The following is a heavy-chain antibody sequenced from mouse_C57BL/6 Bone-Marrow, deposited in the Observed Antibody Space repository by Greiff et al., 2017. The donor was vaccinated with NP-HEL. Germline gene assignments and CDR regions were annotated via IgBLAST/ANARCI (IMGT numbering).Heavy chain of an antibody. D-gene: IGHD1-1*01. CDR1: GYTFTSYG. Sequence: QVQLQQPGAELVKPGASVKLSCKASGYTFTSYGISWVKQRTGQGLEWIGEIYPRSGNTYYNEKFKGKATLTADKSSSTAYMELRSLTSEDSAVCFCARGGGPYCYGSPYCFDGWGRGTTLTVSS. CDR3: ARGGGPYCYGSPYCFDG. V-gene: IGHV1-81*01. CDR2: IYPRSGNT. J-gene: IGHJ2*01.